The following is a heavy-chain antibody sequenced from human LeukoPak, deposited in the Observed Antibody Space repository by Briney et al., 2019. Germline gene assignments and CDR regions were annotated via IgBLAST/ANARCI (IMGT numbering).Heavy chain of an antibody. CDR1: GYTFTGYY. CDR2: INPNSGGT. D-gene: IGHD3-22*01. Sequence: GASVKVSCKASGYTFTGYYMHWVRQAPGQGLEWMGWINPNSGGTNYAQKFQGRVTMTRDTSISTAYMELSRLRSDDTAVYYCARHLRYYYDSSPYYYYMDVWGKGTTVTVSS. J-gene: IGHJ6*03. CDR3: ARHLRYYYDSSPYYYYMDV. V-gene: IGHV1-2*02.